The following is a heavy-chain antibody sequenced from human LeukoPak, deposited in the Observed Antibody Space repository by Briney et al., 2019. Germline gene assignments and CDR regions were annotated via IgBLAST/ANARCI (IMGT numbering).Heavy chain of an antibody. J-gene: IGHJ4*02. CDR3: ARDGIAVATPPIVSYFDY. CDR2: IIPILGIA. Sequence: SVKVSCKASGGTFSSYTISWVRQAPGQGLEWMGRIIPILGIANYAQKFQGRVTITADKSTSTAYMELSSLRSEDTAVYCCARDGIAVATPPIVSYFDYWGQGTLVTVSS. D-gene: IGHD6-19*01. CDR1: GGTFSSYT. V-gene: IGHV1-69*04.